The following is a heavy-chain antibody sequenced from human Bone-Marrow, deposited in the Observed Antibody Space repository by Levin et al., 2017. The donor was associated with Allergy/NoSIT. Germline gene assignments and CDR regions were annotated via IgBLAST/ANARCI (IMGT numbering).Heavy chain of an antibody. CDR1: GASIRTDDYY. J-gene: IGHJ4*02. Sequence: SETLSLTCTVSGASIRTDDYYWNWIRQAPGKGLEWSGNSEHSGTTSYNPSLQSRVTISVDTSKNQFSLNLTSVTVADTAVYYCSRDRGFGDYYGRHYIGSYFDYWGQGTLVTVSS. CDR3: SRDRGFGDYYGRHYIGSYFDY. CDR2: SEHSGTT. V-gene: IGHV4-30-4*01. D-gene: IGHD3-10*01.